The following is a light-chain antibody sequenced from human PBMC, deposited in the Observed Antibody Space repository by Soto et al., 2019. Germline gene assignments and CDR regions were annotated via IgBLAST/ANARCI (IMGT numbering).Light chain of an antibody. CDR1: QSVSSS. V-gene: IGKV3-11*01. J-gene: IGKJ4*01. CDR2: DAS. Sequence: EIVLTQSPATLSLSPGERGTLSCRASQSVSSSLAWYQQKPGQAPRLLIYDASNRATGIPARFSGSGSGTDFTLTISSLEPEDFAVYYCQQRRHWPITFGGGTKVEIK. CDR3: QQRRHWPIT.